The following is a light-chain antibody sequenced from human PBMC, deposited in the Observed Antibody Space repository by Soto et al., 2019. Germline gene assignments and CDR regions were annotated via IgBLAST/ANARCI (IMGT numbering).Light chain of an antibody. CDR2: LNSDGSH. V-gene: IGLV4-69*01. J-gene: IGLJ3*02. CDR3: QTWSTGIRV. Sequence: QPVLTQSPSASASLGASVKLTCTLSSGHSSYAIAWHQQQPEKGPRYLMKLNSDGSHSKGDGIPDRFSGSSSGTERYLTIPSLQSEDEADYYCQTWSTGIRVFGGGTQLTVL. CDR1: SGHSSYA.